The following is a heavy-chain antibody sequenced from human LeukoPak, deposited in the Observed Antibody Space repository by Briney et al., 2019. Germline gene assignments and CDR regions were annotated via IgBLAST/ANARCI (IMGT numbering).Heavy chain of an antibody. V-gene: IGHV3-23*01. CDR1: GFTFSSYA. CDR2: ISGSGGST. CDR3: AKDRYSYAFEYFDS. Sequence: HPGGSLRLSCAASGFTFSSYAMSWVRQAPGKGLEWVSGISGSGGSTYYADSVKGRFTISRDNSKNTLLLQMNSLRAEDTAVYYCAKDRYSYAFEYFDSWGQGTLVTVSS. D-gene: IGHD5-18*01. J-gene: IGHJ4*02.